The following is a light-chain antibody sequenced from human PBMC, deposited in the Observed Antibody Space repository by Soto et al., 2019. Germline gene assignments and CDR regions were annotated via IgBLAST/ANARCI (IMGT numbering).Light chain of an antibody. CDR3: CSYADTSTFWVV. CDR1: SSDFGGYNV. Sequence: QSALTQPASVSGSPGQSITISCSGTSSDFGGYNVVSWYQQHPGKAPKLIIYEVTKRPSGVSNRFSGSKSGNAASLTISGLQTEDQADYYCCSYADTSTFWVVFGGGTKLTVL. CDR2: EVT. J-gene: IGLJ3*02. V-gene: IGLV2-23*02.